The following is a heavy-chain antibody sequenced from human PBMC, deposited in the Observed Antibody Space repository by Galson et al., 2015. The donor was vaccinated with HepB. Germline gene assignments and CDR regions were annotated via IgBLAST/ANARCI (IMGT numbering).Heavy chain of an antibody. Sequence: SLRLSCAASGFTFSSYGMHWVRQAPGKGLEWVAVISYDGSNKYYADSVKGRFTISRDNSKNTLYLQMNSLRAEDTAVYYCARDRGGDGYYGMDVWGQGTTVTVSS. J-gene: IGHJ6*02. CDR3: ARDRGGDGYYGMDV. CDR2: ISYDGSNK. D-gene: IGHD3-16*01. V-gene: IGHV3-30*03. CDR1: GFTFSSYG.